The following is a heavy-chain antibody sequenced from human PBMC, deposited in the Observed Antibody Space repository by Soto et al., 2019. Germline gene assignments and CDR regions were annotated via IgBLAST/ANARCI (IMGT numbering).Heavy chain of an antibody. CDR2: ISGSGGST. Sequence: GESLKISCAASGFTFSSYAMSWVRQAPGKGLERVSAISGSGGSTYYADSVKGRFTISRDNSKNTLYLQMNSLRAEDTAVYYCAKDASSLSGWYFDYWGQGTLVTVSS. D-gene: IGHD6-19*01. CDR1: GFTFSSYA. J-gene: IGHJ4*02. CDR3: AKDASSLSGWYFDY. V-gene: IGHV3-23*01.